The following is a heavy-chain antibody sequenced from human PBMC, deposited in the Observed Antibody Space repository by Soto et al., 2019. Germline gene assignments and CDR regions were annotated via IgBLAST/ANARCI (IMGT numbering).Heavy chain of an antibody. D-gene: IGHD5-12*01. CDR2: IDPSDSYT. Sequence: GESLKISCKGSGYSFTSYWISWVRQMPGKGLEWMGRIDPSDSYTNYSPSFQGHVTISADKSISTAYLQWSRLKASDTAMYYCARLRIYEYYYYGMDVWGQGTTVTVSS. V-gene: IGHV5-10-1*01. J-gene: IGHJ6*02. CDR1: GYSFTSYW. CDR3: ARLRIYEYYYYGMDV.